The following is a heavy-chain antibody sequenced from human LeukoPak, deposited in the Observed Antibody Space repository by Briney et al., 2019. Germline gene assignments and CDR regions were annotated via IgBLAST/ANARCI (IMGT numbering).Heavy chain of an antibody. J-gene: IGHJ2*01. Sequence: PSETLSLTCTVSGGSISSSSYYWGWIRQPPGKGLEWIGSIYYSGSTYYNPSLKSRVTISVDTSRNQFSLKLSSVTAADTAVYYCARLTWFRELLSWYFDLWGRGTLVTVSS. CDR1: GGSISSSSYY. CDR3: ARLTWFRELLSWYFDL. CDR2: IYYSGST. V-gene: IGHV4-39*01. D-gene: IGHD3-10*01.